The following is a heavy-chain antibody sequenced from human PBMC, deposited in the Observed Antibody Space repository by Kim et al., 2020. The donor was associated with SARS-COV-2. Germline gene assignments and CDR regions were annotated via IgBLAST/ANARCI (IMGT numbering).Heavy chain of an antibody. CDR1: GGSISSGSYY. Sequence: SETLSLTCTVSGGSISSGSYYWSWIRQPAGKGLEWIGRIYTSGSTNYNPSLKSRVTISVDTSKNQFSLKLSSVTAADTAVYYCARGPLRRYDILTGYYQKPYWYFDLLGRGALVTVSS. J-gene: IGHJ2*01. CDR3: ARGPLRRYDILTGYYQKPYWYFDL. D-gene: IGHD3-9*01. V-gene: IGHV4-61*02. CDR2: IYTSGST.